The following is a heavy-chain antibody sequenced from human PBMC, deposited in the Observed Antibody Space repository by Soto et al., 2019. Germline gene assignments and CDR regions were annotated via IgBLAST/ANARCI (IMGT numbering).Heavy chain of an antibody. CDR2: IKQDGSEK. CDR1: GFTFSSYW. CDR3: ARSNQILFDAFDI. J-gene: IGHJ3*02. D-gene: IGHD2-15*01. Sequence: GGSLRLSCAAPGFTFSSYWMSWVRQAPGKGLEWVANIKQDGSEKYYVDSVKGRFTISRDNAKNSLYLQMNSLRAEDTAVYYCARSNQILFDAFDIWGQGTMVTVSS. V-gene: IGHV3-7*01.